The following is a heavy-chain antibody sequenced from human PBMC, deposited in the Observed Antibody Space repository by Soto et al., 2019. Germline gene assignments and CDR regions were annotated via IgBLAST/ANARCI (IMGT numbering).Heavy chain of an antibody. Sequence: QVQLQESGPGLVKPSETLSLTCTVSGGSMSSYYWSWIRQPPGKGLEWIGYIYYSGSTDYNPSLKSRVTMSVDTSKNQFALKLSSVTAAETAVYYCARGGWSVDYWGQGTLVTVSS. CDR1: GGSMSSYY. J-gene: IGHJ4*02. CDR2: IYYSGST. D-gene: IGHD6-19*01. CDR3: ARGGWSVDY. V-gene: IGHV4-59*01.